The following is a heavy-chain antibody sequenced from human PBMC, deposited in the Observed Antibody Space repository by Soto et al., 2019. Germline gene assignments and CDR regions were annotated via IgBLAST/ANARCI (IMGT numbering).Heavy chain of an antibody. CDR2: IYYSVST. J-gene: IGHJ5*02. V-gene: IGHV4-31*03. CDR1: GGCISSGGYY. Sequence: SETLSLTCTVSGGCISSGGYYWSWILQHPGKGLEWIGYIYYSVSTYYNPSLKSRVTISVDTSKNQFSLKLSSVTAADTAVYYCAREGDYDSSGFQFDPWGQGTLVTVS. CDR3: AREGDYDSSGFQFDP. D-gene: IGHD3-22*01.